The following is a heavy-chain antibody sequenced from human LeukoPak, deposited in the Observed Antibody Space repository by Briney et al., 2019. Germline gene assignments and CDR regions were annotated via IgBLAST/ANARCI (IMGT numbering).Heavy chain of an antibody. Sequence: PGRSLRLSCAASGFTFSSYAMSWVRQAPGKGLEWVSLISGSGDVTYYADSVKGRFTVSRDNAKNSLFLQMNSLRAEDTAIYYCARSLTTLTYEGYWGQGTLVTVSS. J-gene: IGHJ4*02. CDR1: GFTFSSYA. V-gene: IGHV3-23*01. CDR3: ARSLTTLTYEGY. CDR2: ISGSGDVT. D-gene: IGHD1-1*01.